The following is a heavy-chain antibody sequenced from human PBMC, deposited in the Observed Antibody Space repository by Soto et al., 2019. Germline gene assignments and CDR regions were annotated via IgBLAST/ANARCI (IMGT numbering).Heavy chain of an antibody. Sequence: GGSLRLSCAASGFTFSSYAMSWVRQAPGKGLEWVSAISGSGGSTYYADSVKGRFTISRDNSKNTLYLQMNSLRAEDTAVYYCAKGGYGSGSYTSQYYFDYWGQGTLVTVSS. CDR2: ISGSGGST. V-gene: IGHV3-23*01. J-gene: IGHJ4*02. CDR3: AKGGYGSGSYTSQYYFDY. CDR1: GFTFSSYA. D-gene: IGHD3-10*01.